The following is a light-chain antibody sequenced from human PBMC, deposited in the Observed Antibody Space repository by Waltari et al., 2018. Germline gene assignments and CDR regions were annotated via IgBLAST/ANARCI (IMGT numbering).Light chain of an antibody. CDR2: DAS. Sequence: EIVMTQSPATLSVSPGERVTLSCRSSQSVANNLAWYQQKPGQAARLLIYDASTRATGLPARFSGSGSGTEFTLTISSMQSEDFALYYWQQYNDWPPAYTFGQGTKLEIK. CDR1: QSVANN. V-gene: IGKV3-15*01. J-gene: IGKJ2*01. CDR3: QQYNDWPPAYT.